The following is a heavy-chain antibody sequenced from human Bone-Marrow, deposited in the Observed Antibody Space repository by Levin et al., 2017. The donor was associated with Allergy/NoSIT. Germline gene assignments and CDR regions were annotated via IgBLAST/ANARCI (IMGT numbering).Heavy chain of an antibody. Sequence: GGSLRLSCAASGFTFSSYAMSWVRQAPGKGLEWVSAISGSGGSTYYADSVKGRFTISRDNSKNTLYLQMNSLRAEDTAVYYCAKVFPGYCSGGSCRINYYYGMDVWGQGTTVTVSS. CDR2: ISGSGGST. CDR3: AKVFPGYCSGGSCRINYYYGMDV. D-gene: IGHD2-15*01. V-gene: IGHV3-23*01. J-gene: IGHJ6*02. CDR1: GFTFSSYA.